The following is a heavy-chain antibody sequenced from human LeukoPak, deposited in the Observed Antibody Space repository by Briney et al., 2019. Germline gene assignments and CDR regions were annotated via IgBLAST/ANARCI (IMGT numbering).Heavy chain of an antibody. CDR1: GYTFTGYY. CDR3: ARARNYCSGGSCYYFDY. D-gene: IGHD2-15*01. J-gene: IGHJ4*02. Sequence: ASVKVSCKASGYTFTGYYMHWVRQAPGQGLEWMGRINPNSGGTNYAQKSQGRVTMTRDTSISTAYMELSRLRSDDTAVYYCARARNYCSGGSCYYFDYWGQGILVTVSS. CDR2: INPNSGGT. V-gene: IGHV1-2*06.